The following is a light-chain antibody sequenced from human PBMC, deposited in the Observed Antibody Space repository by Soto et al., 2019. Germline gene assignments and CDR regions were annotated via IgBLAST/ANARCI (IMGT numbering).Light chain of an antibody. Sequence: QSPLTQPASASGSPGQTITISCTGTTRDGDGYNCFSWYTQPTDKTPNLKIYEVSKRPSGLSNCFSGAKSRNTASLTISGLKAEEESDYYWITYTRRTSVSVCGSGPKVTV. CDR3: ITYTRRTSVSV. CDR2: EVS. CDR1: TRDGDGYNC. V-gene: IGLV2-14*01. J-gene: IGLJ1*01.